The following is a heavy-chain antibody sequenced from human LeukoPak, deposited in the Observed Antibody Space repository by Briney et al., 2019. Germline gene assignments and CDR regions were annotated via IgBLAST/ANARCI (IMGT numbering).Heavy chain of an antibody. D-gene: IGHD1-26*01. CDR3: VREAEWELLPDAFDI. J-gene: IGHJ3*02. CDR2: IYYSGNT. Sequence: SETLSLTCAVYGGSLSGYYWSWIRQPPGKGLEWIGYIYYSGNTYYNPSLKSRVDISVDTSKNQFSLKLSSVTAADTAVYYRVREAEWELLPDAFDIWGQGTMVTVSS. CDR1: GGSLSGYY. V-gene: IGHV4-31*11.